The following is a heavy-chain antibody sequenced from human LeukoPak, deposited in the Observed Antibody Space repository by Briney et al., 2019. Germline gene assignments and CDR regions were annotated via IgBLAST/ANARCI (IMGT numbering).Heavy chain of an antibody. CDR2: IIPIFGTA. Sequence: GASVKVSCKASGGTFSSYAISWVRQAPGQGLEWMGGIIPIFGTANYAQKFQGRVTITTDESTSTAYMELSSLRSEDTAVYYCARGNSYDYVGYFDYWGQGTLVAVSS. D-gene: IGHD5-18*01. CDR3: ARGNSYDYVGYFDY. CDR1: GGTFSSYA. V-gene: IGHV1-69*05. J-gene: IGHJ4*02.